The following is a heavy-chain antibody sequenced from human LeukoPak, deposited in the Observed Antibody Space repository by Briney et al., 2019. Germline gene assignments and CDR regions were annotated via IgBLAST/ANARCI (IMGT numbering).Heavy chain of an antibody. Sequence: PGGSLRLSCAASGFTFSSYGMHWVRQAPGKGLEWVSVIYSGGSTYYADSVKGRITISRDNSKNTLYLQMNSLRAEDTAVYYCARALWGTPNFDYWGQGTLVTVSS. CDR3: ARALWGTPNFDY. CDR1: GFTFSSYG. J-gene: IGHJ4*02. CDR2: IYSGGST. V-gene: IGHV3-53*01. D-gene: IGHD3-16*01.